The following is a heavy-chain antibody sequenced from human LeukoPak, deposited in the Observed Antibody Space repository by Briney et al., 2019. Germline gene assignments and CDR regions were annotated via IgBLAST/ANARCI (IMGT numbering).Heavy chain of an antibody. V-gene: IGHV4-59*01. Sequence: PSETLSFTGSVSGDSIRSDYWSWLRQPPGKGLEWIGHIYYSGSTNYNPSLKSRVTISVDTSKNQFSLKLSSVTAADTAVYYCTRGSIAYYYMDVWGKGTTVTISS. CDR3: TRGSIAYYYMDV. CDR2: IYYSGST. D-gene: IGHD3-22*01. CDR1: GDSIRSDY. J-gene: IGHJ6*03.